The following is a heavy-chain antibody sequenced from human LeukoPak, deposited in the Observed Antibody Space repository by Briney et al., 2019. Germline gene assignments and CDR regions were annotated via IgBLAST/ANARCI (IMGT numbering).Heavy chain of an antibody. J-gene: IGHJ4*02. Sequence: AGSLRLSCAASGCTFSNAWMNWVRQAPGKGLEGVGRIKSKTDGGPTDYAAPVKGSFTIPRDDSKIPLYLQLNSLNTEDTAVCYCTGPGFLDYWRQGTLVTVPS. CDR1: GCTFSNAW. CDR3: TGPGFLDY. V-gene: IGHV3-15*01. CDR2: IKSKTDGGPT.